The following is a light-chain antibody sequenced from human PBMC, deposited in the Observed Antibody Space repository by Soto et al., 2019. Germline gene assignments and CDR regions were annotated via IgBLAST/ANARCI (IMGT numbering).Light chain of an antibody. V-gene: IGLV1-47*02. Sequence: QSVMTQPPSVSAAPGQKVTISCSGSSSNIGGNSVSWYQQLPGTAPKLLIYSNNQRPSGVPDRFSASKSGTSASLAISGLRSEDEAAYYCATWDDSLNNPVFGGGTKVTVL. CDR1: SSNIGGNS. J-gene: IGLJ3*02. CDR2: SNN. CDR3: ATWDDSLNNPV.